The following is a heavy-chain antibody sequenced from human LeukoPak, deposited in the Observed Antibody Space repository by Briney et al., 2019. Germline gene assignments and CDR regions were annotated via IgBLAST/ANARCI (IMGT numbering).Heavy chain of an antibody. CDR1: GFTFSSYA. Sequence: PGGSLRLSCAASGFTFSSYAMSWVRQAPGKGLEWVSSISSSSSYIYYADSVKGRFTISRDNAKNSLYLQMNSLRAEDTAVYYCARDLAAAGTPPPYWGQGTLVTVSS. CDR3: ARDLAAAGTPPPY. D-gene: IGHD6-13*01. V-gene: IGHV3-21*01. J-gene: IGHJ4*02. CDR2: ISSSSSYI.